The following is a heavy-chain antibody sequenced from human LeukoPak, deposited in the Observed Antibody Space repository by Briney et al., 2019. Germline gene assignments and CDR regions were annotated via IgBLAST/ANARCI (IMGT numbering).Heavy chain of an antibody. CDR2: ISSNGGST. CDR3: VGRYCSSTSCPYYFDY. V-gene: IGHV3-64D*06. Sequence: GGSLRLSCSASGFTYSNYALHWVRQAPGKGLGYVSAISSNGGSTYYADSVKGRFTISRDISKNTLYLQMSSLRAEDTAVYYCVGRYCSSTSCPYYFDYWGQGTLVTVSS. J-gene: IGHJ4*02. D-gene: IGHD2-2*01. CDR1: GFTYSNYA.